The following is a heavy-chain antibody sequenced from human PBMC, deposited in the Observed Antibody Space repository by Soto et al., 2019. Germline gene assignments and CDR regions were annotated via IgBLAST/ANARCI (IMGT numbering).Heavy chain of an antibody. CDR3: ARSYRRDGNQYADY. CDR2: ISASSTTV. Sequence: EVQLVESGGGLVQPGESLRLSCAASGFTFSSFNMHWVRQAPGKGLEWVSYISASSTTVYYADSVKGRFTISRDNAKNSLYLQMNSLRDEDTDVYYCARSYRRDGNQYADYWGQGTLVTVSS. J-gene: IGHJ4*02. V-gene: IGHV3-48*02. CDR1: GFTFSSFN. D-gene: IGHD3-16*02.